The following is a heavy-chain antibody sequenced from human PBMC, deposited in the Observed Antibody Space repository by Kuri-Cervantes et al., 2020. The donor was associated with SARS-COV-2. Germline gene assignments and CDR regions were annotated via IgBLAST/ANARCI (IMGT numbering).Heavy chain of an antibody. V-gene: IGHV3-7*01. CDR2: IKQDGSEK. CDR1: GFTFSSYA. J-gene: IGHJ4*02. D-gene: IGHD3/OR15-3a*01. Sequence: GGSLRLSCIASGFTFSSYAMSWVRQAPGKGLEWVANIKQDGSEKYYVDSVKGRFTISRDNAKDSVYLQMNSLRADDTAVYYCAKLALWTGDHNGKFDCWGQGTLVTVSS. CDR3: AKLALWTGDHNGKFDC.